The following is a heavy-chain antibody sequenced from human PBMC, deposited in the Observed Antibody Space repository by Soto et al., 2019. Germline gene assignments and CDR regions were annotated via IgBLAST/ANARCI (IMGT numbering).Heavy chain of an antibody. J-gene: IGHJ6*02. CDR1: GYSISSGYY. CDR2: VHHSGIT. V-gene: IGHV4-38-2*01. CDR3: ARAGDTMIRGVIIMNYYGMDV. Sequence: SETLSLTCVVSGYSISSGYYWGWIRQPPGKGLEWIGNVHHSGITYYNPSLKSRVSISRDTSKNHYSLNLSSVTAADTAVYYCARAGDTMIRGVIIMNYYGMDVWGHGTTVTVSS. D-gene: IGHD3-10*01.